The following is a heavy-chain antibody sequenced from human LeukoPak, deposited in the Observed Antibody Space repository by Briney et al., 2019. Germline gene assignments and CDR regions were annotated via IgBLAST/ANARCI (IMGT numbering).Heavy chain of an antibody. CDR3: ARWGTFTGIPICGSSTSCPTDAFDI. V-gene: IGHV4-38-2*02. Sequence: SETLSLTCTVSGYSIGSGYYWGWIRQPPGKGLEWIGSIYHSGSTYYNPSLKSRVTISVDTSKNQFSLKLSSVTAADTAVYYCARWGTFTGIPICGSSTSCPTDAFDIWGQGTMVTVSS. D-gene: IGHD2-2*01. CDR1: GYSIGSGYY. J-gene: IGHJ3*02. CDR2: IYHSGST.